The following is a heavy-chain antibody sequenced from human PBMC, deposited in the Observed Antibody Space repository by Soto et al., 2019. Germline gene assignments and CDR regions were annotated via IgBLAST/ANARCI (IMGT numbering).Heavy chain of an antibody. Sequence: QVQLVESGGGVVQPGRSLRLSCAASGFTFSSYGMHWVRQAPGKGLEWVAVIWYDGSNKYYADSVKGRFTISRDNCKNTLYLQMNSLRAEDTAVYYCASARTDDYYYGMDVWGQGTTVTVSS. CDR3: ASARTDDYYYGMDV. J-gene: IGHJ6*02. CDR2: IWYDGSNK. V-gene: IGHV3-33*01. CDR1: GFTFSSYG.